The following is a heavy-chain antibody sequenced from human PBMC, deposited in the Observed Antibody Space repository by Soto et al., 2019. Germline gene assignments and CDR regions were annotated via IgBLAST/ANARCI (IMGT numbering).Heavy chain of an antibody. D-gene: IGHD3-22*01. CDR3: ANYWRSGYYYYFDN. CDR1: GYTFTGYY. V-gene: IGHV1-2*02. Sequence: ASVKVSCKASGYTFTGYYMHWVRQAPGQGLEWMGWINPNSGGTNYAQKFQGRVTMTRDTSISTAYMELSRLRSDDTAVYYCANYWRSGYYYYFDNWGQGTLVTVSS. CDR2: INPNSGGT. J-gene: IGHJ4*02.